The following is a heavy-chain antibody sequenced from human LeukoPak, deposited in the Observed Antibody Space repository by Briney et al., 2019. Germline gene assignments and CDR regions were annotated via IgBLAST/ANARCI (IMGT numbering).Heavy chain of an antibody. D-gene: IGHD4-17*01. V-gene: IGHV3-66*01. CDR1: GFTVRSSY. CDR2: IYSGGNT. J-gene: IGHJ2*01. Sequence: GGSLRLSCAVSGFTVRSSYMSWVRQAPGKGLEWVSFIYSGGNTYYTDSVRGRFTISRDNSKNTLYLQMNGLRAEDTAVYYCARRVTTGSYFDLWGRGTLVTVSS. CDR3: ARRVTTGSYFDL.